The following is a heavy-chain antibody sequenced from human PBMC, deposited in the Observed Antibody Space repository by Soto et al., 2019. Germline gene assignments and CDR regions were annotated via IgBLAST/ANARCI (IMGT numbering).Heavy chain of an antibody. Sequence: QVQLVQSGAEVKKPGASVKVSCKTSGYTFAAFFRHWIRQAPGQGLEWMGWINPTSGATVSAQKFQDRVNMTRDTSISTAYMELRGLKSDDTAVYYCTRDPDYGDYWGYFFDYWGQGPPVSVSS. J-gene: IGHJ4*02. CDR1: GYTFAAFF. V-gene: IGHV1-2*02. CDR2: INPTSGAT. CDR3: TRDPDYGDYWGYFFDY. D-gene: IGHD4-17*01.